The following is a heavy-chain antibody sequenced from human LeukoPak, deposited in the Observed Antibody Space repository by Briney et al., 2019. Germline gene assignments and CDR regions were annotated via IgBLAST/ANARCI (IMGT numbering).Heavy chain of an antibody. D-gene: IGHD6-13*01. CDR1: GYTFTSYD. V-gene: IGHV1-8*01. CDR3: ARGSKQQLVDLDY. Sequence: ASVKVSCQASGYTFTSYDINWVRQATGQGLEWMGWMNPNSGNTGYAQKFQGRVTMTRNTSISTAYMELSSLRSEDTAVYYCARGSKQQLVDLDYWGQGTLVTVYS. CDR2: MNPNSGNT. J-gene: IGHJ4*02.